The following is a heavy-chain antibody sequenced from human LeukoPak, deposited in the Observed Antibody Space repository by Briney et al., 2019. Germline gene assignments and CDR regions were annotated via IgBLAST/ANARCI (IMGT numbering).Heavy chain of an antibody. CDR2: ISSSGSTI. Sequence: PGGSLRLSCAASGFTFSSYEMNWVRQAPGKGVEWVSYISSSGSTIYYADSVKGRFTISRDNAKNSLYLQMNSLRSEDRAVYYCARGAYYFGSGSPYFDYWGQGTLVTVSS. J-gene: IGHJ4*02. V-gene: IGHV3-48*03. D-gene: IGHD3-10*01. CDR3: ARGAYYFGSGSPYFDY. CDR1: GFTFSSYE.